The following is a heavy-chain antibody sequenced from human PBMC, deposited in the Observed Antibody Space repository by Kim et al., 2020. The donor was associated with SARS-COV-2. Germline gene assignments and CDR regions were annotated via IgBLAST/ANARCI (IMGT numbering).Heavy chain of an antibody. CDR3: VAGRVSAPRAYYYYYG. J-gene: IGHJ6*01. CDR2: IYYSGST. Sequence: SETLSLTCTVSGGSISSSNYYWGWIRQPPGKGLEWIGSIYYSGSTYYNPSLKSRVIISVDTSKNQFSLKLSSVTAAATAVYYCVAGRVSAPRAYYYYYG. V-gene: IGHV4-39*07. CDR1: GGSISSSNYY. D-gene: IGHD6-19*01.